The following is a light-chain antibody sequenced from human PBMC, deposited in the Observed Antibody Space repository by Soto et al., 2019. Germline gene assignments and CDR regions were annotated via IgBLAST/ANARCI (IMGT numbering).Light chain of an antibody. CDR2: EGS. J-gene: IGLJ2*01. CDR1: SSDVGNYNV. V-gene: IGLV2-23*01. CDR3: CSYAGSSTSYVV. Sequence: QSALTQPASVSGSPGQSITISCTGTSSDVGNYNVISWYQQHPGKTPKLMIYEGSKRPSGVSNRFSGSKSGNTASLTISGLQAEDEADCYCCSYAGSSTSYVVFGGGTQLTVL.